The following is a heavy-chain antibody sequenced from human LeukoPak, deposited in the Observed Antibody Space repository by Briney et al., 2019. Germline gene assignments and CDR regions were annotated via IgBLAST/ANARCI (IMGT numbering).Heavy chain of an antibody. CDR1: GFTFSSYA. V-gene: IGHV3-23*01. J-gene: IGHJ4*02. CDR3: AKTHLPGIALTGPDY. D-gene: IGHD6-19*01. Sequence: GGSLRLSCAASGFTFSSYAMSWVRQAPGKGLEWVSAISGSGGSTYYADSVKGRFTISRDNSKNTLYLQMNSLRAEDTAIYYCAKTHLPGIALTGPDYWGQGTLVTASS. CDR2: ISGSGGST.